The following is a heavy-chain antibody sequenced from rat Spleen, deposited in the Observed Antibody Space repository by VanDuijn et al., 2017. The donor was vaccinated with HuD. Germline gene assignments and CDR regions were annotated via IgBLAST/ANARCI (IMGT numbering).Heavy chain of an antibody. CDR3: ARWPAY. V-gene: IGHV3-3*01. J-gene: IGHJ3*01. Sequence: EVQLQESGPGLVKPSQSLSLTCSVTGYSITSSYRWNWIRKFPGNKLEWMGYINSAGSTNYNPSHKSRISITRDTSKNQFFLQVNSVTTEDTATYYCARWPAYWGQGTLVTVSS. CDR2: INSAGST. CDR1: GYSITSSYR.